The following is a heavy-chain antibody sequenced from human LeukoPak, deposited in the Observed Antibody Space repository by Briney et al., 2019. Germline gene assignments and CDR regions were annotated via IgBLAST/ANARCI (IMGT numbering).Heavy chain of an antibody. D-gene: IGHD4-17*01. CDR3: ARDLVTVTKGFDI. CDR2: ISHIGRT. Sequence: SETLSLTCAVSGDSFSSHYWTWIRQSPGTGLEWIGYISHIGRTNYNPSLKSQVTISIDTSKNQFSLKLRSVTAADTAVYYCARDLVTVTKGFDIWGQGTMVSVSS. J-gene: IGHJ3*02. CDR1: GDSFSSHY. V-gene: IGHV4-59*11.